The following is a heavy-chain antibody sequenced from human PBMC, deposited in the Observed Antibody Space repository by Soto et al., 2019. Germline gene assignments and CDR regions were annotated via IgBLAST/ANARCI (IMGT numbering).Heavy chain of an antibody. CDR1: GGSINSNDW. CDR2: IYHGGNT. CDR3: ARDHPYGDNLAFDY. D-gene: IGHD3-10*01. Sequence: SETLSLTCAVSGGSINSNDWWNWVRQPPGKGLEWIGEIYHGGNTNYNPSLISRVTILIDKSKNQFSLNLSSVTAADTAVYYCARDHPYGDNLAFDYCGLGALVTVS. J-gene: IGHJ4*02. V-gene: IGHV4-4*02.